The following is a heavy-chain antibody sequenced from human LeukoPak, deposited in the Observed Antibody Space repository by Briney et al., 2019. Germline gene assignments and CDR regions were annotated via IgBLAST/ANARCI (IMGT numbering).Heavy chain of an antibody. J-gene: IGHJ4*02. CDR1: GGTIRSYY. D-gene: IGHD6-19*01. CDR2: IYYSGST. CDR3: AREVAGFDY. V-gene: IGHV4-59*12. Sequence: PSETLSLTCTVSGGTIRSYYWSWIRQPPGKGLEWIGYIYYSGSTNYNPSLKSRVTISVDTSKNQFSLKLSSVTAADTAVYYCAREVAGFDYWGQGTLVTVSS.